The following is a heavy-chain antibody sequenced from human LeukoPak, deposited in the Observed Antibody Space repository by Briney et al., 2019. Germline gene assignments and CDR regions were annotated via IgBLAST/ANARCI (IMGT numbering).Heavy chain of an antibody. D-gene: IGHD5-18*01. CDR3: AKDLRWIQHLY. V-gene: IGHV3-23*01. CDR1: GFTFSSYA. J-gene: IGHJ4*02. CDR2: ISGSGGST. Sequence: GGSLRLSCAASGFTFSSYAMSWVRQAPGKGLEWVSAISGSGGSTYYADSVKGRFTISRDNSKNTLYLQMDSLRAEDTAVYYCAKDLRWIQHLYWGQGTLVTVSS.